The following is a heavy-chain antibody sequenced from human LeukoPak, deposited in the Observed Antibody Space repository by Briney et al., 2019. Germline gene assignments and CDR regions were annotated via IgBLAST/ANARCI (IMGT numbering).Heavy chain of an antibody. Sequence: SETLSLTCTVSGGSISSYYWTWIRQPPGKGLEWIGYIYYSGSTKYNPSLKSRVTMSVDTSKNRFSLKLSSVTAADTAVYCARHRGYCSSPSCFYTWFAPGGQGTLVTVSS. CDR3: ARHRGYCSSPSCFYTWFAP. CDR1: GGSISSYY. CDR2: IYYSGST. J-gene: IGHJ5*02. D-gene: IGHD2-2*03. V-gene: IGHV4-59*08.